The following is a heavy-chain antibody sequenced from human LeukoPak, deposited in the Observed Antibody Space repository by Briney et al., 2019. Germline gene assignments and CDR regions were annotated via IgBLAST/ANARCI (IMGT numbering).Heavy chain of an antibody. V-gene: IGHV3-48*03. Sequence: GGSLRLSCAASGETISSYEMNWVRQAPGKGPEWVSYIDSSGANKHYADSVKGRFTISRDNTKNSVYLQMNSLRAEDTAVYYCARARTGTSGCSHFFDYWGQGTLVTVSS. CDR1: GETISSYE. CDR2: IDSSGANK. J-gene: IGHJ4*02. D-gene: IGHD3-22*01. CDR3: ARARTGTSGCSHFFDY.